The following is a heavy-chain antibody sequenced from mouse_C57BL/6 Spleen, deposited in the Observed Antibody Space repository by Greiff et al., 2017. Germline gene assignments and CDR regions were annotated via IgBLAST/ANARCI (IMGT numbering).Heavy chain of an antibody. D-gene: IGHD1-1*01. CDR3: ARGGLLLFFDY. J-gene: IGHJ2*01. CDR1: GYTFTDYN. Sequence: VQLQQSGPELVKPGASVKMSCKASGYTFTDYNMHWVKQSPGKSLEWIGYINPKNGGTSYNQKFKGKATLTVNKSSSTAYMELRSLTSEDSAVYYCARGGLLLFFDYWGQGTTLTVSS. CDR2: INPKNGGT. V-gene: IGHV1-22*01.